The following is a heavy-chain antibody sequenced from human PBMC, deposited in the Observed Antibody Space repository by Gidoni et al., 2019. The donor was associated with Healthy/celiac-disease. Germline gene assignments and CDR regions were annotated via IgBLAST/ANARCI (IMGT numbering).Heavy chain of an antibody. J-gene: IGHJ6*02. CDR1: GFPFRRYG. CDR2: IWYDGSNK. CDR3: AREYCGGDCRYYYYYYGMDV. D-gene: IGHD2-21*02. Sequence: QVQLVESGGGVVQPGRSLRLSWAAAGFPFRRYGMPWVRQAPGKGLEWVAVIWYDGSNKYYADSVKGRFTISRDNSKNTLYLQMNSLRAEDTAVYYCAREYCGGDCRYYYYYYGMDVWGQGTTVTVSS. V-gene: IGHV3-33*01.